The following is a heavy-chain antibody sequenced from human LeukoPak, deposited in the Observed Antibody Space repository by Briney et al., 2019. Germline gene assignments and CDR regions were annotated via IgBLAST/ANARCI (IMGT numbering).Heavy chain of an antibody. J-gene: IGHJ4*02. CDR1: GLTFSTYD. V-gene: IGHV3-21*01. D-gene: IGHD4-17*01. Sequence: KPGGSLRLSCAASGLTFSTYDMTWVRQAPGKGLEWVSSISSSSSYIYYADSVKGRFTISRDNAKNSLYLQMNSLRAEDTAVYYCARDPRGDYVFDYWGQGTLVTVSS. CDR3: ARDPRGDYVFDY. CDR2: ISSSSSYI.